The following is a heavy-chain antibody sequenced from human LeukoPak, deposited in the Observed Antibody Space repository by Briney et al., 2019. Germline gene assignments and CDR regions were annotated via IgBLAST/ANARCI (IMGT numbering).Heavy chain of an antibody. CDR1: GFTFSTLG. V-gene: IGHV3-23*01. J-gene: IGHJ4*02. CDR3: AKGGSSDY. CDR2: ITSSGDYT. Sequence: PGGSLRLSCAASGFTFSTLGMSWVRQAPGKGLGWVSTITSSGDYTYYADSVKGRFTISRDNPKNTLYLQMNSLRAEDTALYYCAKGGSSDYWGQGTLVTVSS. D-gene: IGHD6-6*01.